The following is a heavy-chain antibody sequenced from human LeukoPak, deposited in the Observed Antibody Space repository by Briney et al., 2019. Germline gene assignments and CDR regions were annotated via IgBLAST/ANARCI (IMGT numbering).Heavy chain of an antibody. D-gene: IGHD3-9*01. V-gene: IGHV4-4*07. J-gene: IGHJ5*02. CDR1: GGSISSYY. CDR3: ARGYYDILTGYAKGGWFDP. CDR2: IYTSGST. Sequence: SETLSLTCTVSGGSISSYYWSWIRQPAGKGLEWIGRIYTSGSTNYNPSLKSRVTISVDTSKNQFSLKLSSVTAADTAVYYCARGYYDILTGYAKGGWFDPWGQGTLVTVSS.